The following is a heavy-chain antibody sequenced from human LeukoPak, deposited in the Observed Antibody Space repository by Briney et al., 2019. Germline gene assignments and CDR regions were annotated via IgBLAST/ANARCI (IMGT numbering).Heavy chain of an antibody. Sequence: GGSLRLSCAASGFIFTNYFMSWVRQAPGKGLEWVSAISGSGGSTYYADSVKGRFTISRDNSKNTLYLQMNSLRAEDTAVYYCAKDIWIDIVVVVAATVFDYWGQGTLVTVSS. CDR1: GFIFTNYF. V-gene: IGHV3-23*01. CDR2: ISGSGGST. CDR3: AKDIWIDIVVVVAATVFDY. J-gene: IGHJ4*02. D-gene: IGHD2-15*01.